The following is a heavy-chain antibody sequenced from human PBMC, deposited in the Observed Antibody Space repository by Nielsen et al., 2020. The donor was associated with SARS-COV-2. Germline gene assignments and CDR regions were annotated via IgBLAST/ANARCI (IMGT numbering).Heavy chain of an antibody. CDR3: ARDLSAVAGHGY. V-gene: IGHV4-4*07. CDR2: IYTSGST. CDR1: GGSFSSYY. D-gene: IGHD6-19*01. J-gene: IGHJ4*02. Sequence: SETLSLTCAVYGGSFSSYYWSWIRQPAGKGLEWIGHIYTSGSTNYNPSLKSRVTMSVDTSKNQFSLKLRFVTAADTGVYYCARDLSAVAGHGYWGQGTLVTVSS.